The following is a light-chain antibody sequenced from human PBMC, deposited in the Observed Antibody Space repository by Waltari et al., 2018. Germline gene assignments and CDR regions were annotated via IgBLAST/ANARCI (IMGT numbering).Light chain of an antibody. Sequence: QSALSQPAPVSGSPGQSLTITCTGASTDLASYNLVSWYQHHPNRAPKLIIYEATKRPSGISQRFSGAKSGATASLRISGLQADDEADYYCCSYTGSSTSYGCGGGTKVTVL. J-gene: IGLJ1*01. CDR2: EAT. CDR1: STDLASYNL. V-gene: IGLV2-23*01. CDR3: CSYTGSSTSYG.